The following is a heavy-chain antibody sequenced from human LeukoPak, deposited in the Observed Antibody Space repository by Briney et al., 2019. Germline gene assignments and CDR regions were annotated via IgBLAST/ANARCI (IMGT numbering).Heavy chain of an antibody. J-gene: IGHJ2*01. CDR1: GFTLSGAA. CDR3: RAAVAGDYFDL. D-gene: IGHD6-19*01. CDR2: IRSKADRYTT. V-gene: IGHV3-73*01. Sequence: GGSLKPSCAASGFTLSGAAMHWVRQASGKGLEWLGRIRSKADRYTTAYAASVKGRFTVSRDDSKNTAYLQMNSLKTEDTAVYYCRAAVAGDYFDLWGRGTLVTVSS.